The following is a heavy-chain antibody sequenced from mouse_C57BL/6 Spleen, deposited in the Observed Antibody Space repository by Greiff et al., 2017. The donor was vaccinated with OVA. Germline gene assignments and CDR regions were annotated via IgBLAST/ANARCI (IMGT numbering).Heavy chain of an antibody. CDR1: GYTFTSYW. CDR2: IDPSDSDT. CDR3: ARSGSSGSAWFAY. V-gene: IGHV1-52*01. D-gene: IGHD3-2*02. Sequence: QVQLQQSGAELVRPGSSVKLSCKASGYTFTSYWMHWVKQRPIQGLEWIGNIDPSDSDTHYNQKFKDKATLTVDKSSSTAYMQLSSLTSEDSAVYYCARSGSSGSAWFAYWGQGTLVTVSA. J-gene: IGHJ3*01.